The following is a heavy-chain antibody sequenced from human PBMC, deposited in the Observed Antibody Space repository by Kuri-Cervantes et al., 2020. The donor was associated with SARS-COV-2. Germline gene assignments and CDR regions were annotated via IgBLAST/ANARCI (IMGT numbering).Heavy chain of an antibody. Sequence: GGSLRLSCAASGFTFDDYAIHWVRQAPGKGLEWVSGISWNSGSIGYADSVKGRFTISRDNAKNTLYLQMNSLRAEDTAVYYCARGGYSTRPPSYYYYMDVWGKGTTVTVSS. CDR1: GFTFDDYA. CDR3: ARGGYSTRPPSYYYYMDV. D-gene: IGHD5-18*01. CDR2: ISWNSGSI. J-gene: IGHJ6*03. V-gene: IGHV3-9*01.